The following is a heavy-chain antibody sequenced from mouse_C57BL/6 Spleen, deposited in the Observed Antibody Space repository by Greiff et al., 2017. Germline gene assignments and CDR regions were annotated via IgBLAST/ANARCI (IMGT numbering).Heavy chain of an antibody. CDR3: ARGRVTTVVAMDY. CDR2: IYPGDGDT. V-gene: IGHV1-82*01. J-gene: IGHJ4*01. D-gene: IGHD1-1*01. CDR1: GYAFSSSW. Sequence: QVQLQQSGPELVKPGASVKISCKASGYAFSSSWMNWVKQRPGKGLEWIGRIYPGDGDTNYNGKFKGKATLTADKSSSTAYMQLSSLTSEDSAVYFCARGRVTTVVAMDYWGQGTSVTVSS.